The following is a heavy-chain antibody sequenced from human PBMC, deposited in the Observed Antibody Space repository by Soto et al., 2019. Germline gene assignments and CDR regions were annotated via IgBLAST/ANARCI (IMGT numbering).Heavy chain of an antibody. Sequence: EVQLLESGGGLVQPGGSLRLSRAASGFTFSNYAMTWVRQAPGKGLEWVSTISGSGDNTYYADSVRGRFTISRDNSKNTLYLQMNSLRADDTAVYYCAKRPLAARHTDYWGQGTLVTVSS. V-gene: IGHV3-23*01. D-gene: IGHD6-6*01. CDR2: ISGSGDNT. CDR3: AKRPLAARHTDY. CDR1: GFTFSNYA. J-gene: IGHJ4*02.